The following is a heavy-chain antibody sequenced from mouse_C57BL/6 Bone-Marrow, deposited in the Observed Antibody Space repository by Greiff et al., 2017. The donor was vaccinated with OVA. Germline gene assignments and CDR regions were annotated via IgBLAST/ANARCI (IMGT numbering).Heavy chain of an antibody. J-gene: IGHJ2*01. CDR1: GYSFTGYY. V-gene: IGHV1-42*01. CDR2: INPSTGGT. Sequence: EVQLVESGPELVKPGASVKISCKASGYSFTGYYMNWVKQSPEKSLEWIGEINPSTGGTTYNQKFKAKATLTVDKSSSTAYMQLKSLTSEDSAVYYCARDPFTDYWGQGTTLTVSS. CDR3: ARDPFTDY.